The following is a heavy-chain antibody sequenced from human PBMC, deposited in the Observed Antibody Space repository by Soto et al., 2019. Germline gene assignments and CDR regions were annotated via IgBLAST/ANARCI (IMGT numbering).Heavy chain of an antibody. CDR2: IKDGGRT. J-gene: IGHJ4*02. Sequence: QVQLQQWGAGLLKPSETVSLNCAVNGGSLSGNYWSWIRQPPGKGLEWIGEIKDGGRTNYRPSLKSRATISSDTSNNQFSLRLYSVTAADTGVYYCARGQEGVVATHWDQGTLVTVSS. D-gene: IGHD5-12*01. CDR3: ARGQEGVVATH. V-gene: IGHV4-34*01. CDR1: GGSLSGNY.